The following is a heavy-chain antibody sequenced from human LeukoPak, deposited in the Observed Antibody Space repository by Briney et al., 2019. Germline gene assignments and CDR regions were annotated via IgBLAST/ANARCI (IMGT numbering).Heavy chain of an antibody. J-gene: IGHJ4*02. V-gene: IGHV4-39*07. CDR1: GGSISSDNYY. D-gene: IGHD1-26*01. Sequence: SETLSLTCTVSGGSISSDNYYWGWIRQPPGKGLEWIGSIYYSGSTYYNPSLKSRVTISVDTSKNQFSLKLSSVTAADTAVYYCASMKWELPRDSFYFDYWGQGTLVTVSS. CDR3: ASMKWELPRDSFYFDY. CDR2: IYYSGST.